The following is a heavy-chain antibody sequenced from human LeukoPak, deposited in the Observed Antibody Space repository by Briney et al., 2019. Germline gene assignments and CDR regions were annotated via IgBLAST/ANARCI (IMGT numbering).Heavy chain of an antibody. CDR3: ARHGLGSSWFGFDY. CDR2: INPGDSDP. V-gene: IGHV5-51*01. J-gene: IGHJ4*02. CDR1: GYSFTTYW. Sequence: GESLKISCKGSGYSFTTYWIGWVRQMTGKGLEWVGLINPGDSDPRYRPSFQGQVTISADKSISTAYLQWSSLKASDTAMYYCARHGLGSSWFGFDYWGQGTLVTVSS. D-gene: IGHD6-13*01.